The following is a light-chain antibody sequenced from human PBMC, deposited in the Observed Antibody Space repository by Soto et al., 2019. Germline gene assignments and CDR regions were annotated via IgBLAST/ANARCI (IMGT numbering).Light chain of an antibody. V-gene: IGKV3-15*01. CDR2: GAS. CDR1: QSVSTN. CDR3: QQYYNWPPMYT. Sequence: EMVMTQSPATLSVSPGERATLSCRASQSVSTNLAWYQHKLGQPPSLLFYGASTRATGIPARFSGSASGTEFTLTIGSLQSEDFAVYYCQQYYNWPPMYTFGQGTKLEIK. J-gene: IGKJ2*01.